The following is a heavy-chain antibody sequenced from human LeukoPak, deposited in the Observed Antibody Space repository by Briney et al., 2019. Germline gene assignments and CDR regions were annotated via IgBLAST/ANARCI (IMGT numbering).Heavy chain of an antibody. CDR2: IIPIFGTA. CDR3: ARAAGYGSGSYYNEDY. J-gene: IGHJ4*02. D-gene: IGHD3-10*01. CDR1: GGTFSRYA. Sequence: SVNVSCKASGGTFSRYAISWVRQAPGQGLEWMGGIIPIFGTANYAQKFQGRVTITADESTSTACMELSSLRSEDTAVYYCARAAGYGSGSYYNEDYWGQGTLVTVSS. V-gene: IGHV1-69*13.